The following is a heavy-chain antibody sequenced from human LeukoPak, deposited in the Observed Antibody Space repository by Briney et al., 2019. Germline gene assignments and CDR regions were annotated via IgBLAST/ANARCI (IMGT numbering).Heavy chain of an antibody. CDR2: ISGSGGST. D-gene: IGHD1-26*01. CDR1: GFTFSSYA. Sequence: AGGSLRLSCAASGFTFSSYAMSWVRQAPGKGLEWVSAISGSGGSTYYADSVKGRFTISRDNSKNTLYLQMNSLRAEDTAVYYCAKDPLGAVSEGAWGQGTLVTVSS. J-gene: IGHJ5*02. V-gene: IGHV3-23*01. CDR3: AKDPLGAVSEGA.